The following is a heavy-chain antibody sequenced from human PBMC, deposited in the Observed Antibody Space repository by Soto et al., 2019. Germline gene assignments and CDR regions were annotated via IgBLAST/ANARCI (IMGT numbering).Heavy chain of an antibody. D-gene: IGHD7-27*01. Sequence: ASLKVSCKASGYTFTSYYMHWVRQAPGQGLEWMGIISPSGGSTSYAQKFQGRVTMTRDTSTSTVYMELSSLRSEDTAVYYCASSGEEPSRFDYWGQGTLVTVSS. CDR3: ASSGEEPSRFDY. V-gene: IGHV1-46*03. CDR2: ISPSGGST. J-gene: IGHJ4*02. CDR1: GYTFTSYY.